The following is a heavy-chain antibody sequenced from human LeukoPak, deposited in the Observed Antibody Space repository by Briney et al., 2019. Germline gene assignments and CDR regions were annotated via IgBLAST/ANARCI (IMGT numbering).Heavy chain of an antibody. D-gene: IGHD3-22*01. CDR2: ISSSSSYI. V-gene: IGHV3-21*01. CDR1: GFTFSSYS. Sequence: PGGSLRLSCAASGFTFSSYSMNWVRQAPGKGLEWVSSISSSSSYIYYADSVKGRFTISGDNAKNSLYLQMNSLRAEDTAVYYCARDNIPYYYDSSGYSRGIAFDIWGQGTMVTVSS. CDR3: ARDNIPYYYDSSGYSRGIAFDI. J-gene: IGHJ3*02.